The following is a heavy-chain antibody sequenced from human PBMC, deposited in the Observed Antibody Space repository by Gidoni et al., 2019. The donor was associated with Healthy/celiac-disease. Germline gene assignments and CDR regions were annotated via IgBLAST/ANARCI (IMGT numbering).Heavy chain of an antibody. V-gene: IGHV3-21*01. D-gene: IGHD6-19*01. Sequence: PGKGLEWVSSISSSSSYIYYADSVKGRFTISRDNAKNSLYLQMNSLRAEDTAVYYCARDRIGYSSGWYADYWGQGTLVTVSS. J-gene: IGHJ4*02. CDR2: ISSSSSYI. CDR3: ARDRIGYSSGWYADY.